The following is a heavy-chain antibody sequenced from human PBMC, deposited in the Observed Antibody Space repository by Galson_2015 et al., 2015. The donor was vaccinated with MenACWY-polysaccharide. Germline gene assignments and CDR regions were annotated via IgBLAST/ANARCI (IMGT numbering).Heavy chain of an antibody. V-gene: IGHV3-48*03. CDR2: ISTSGITI. Sequence: SLRLSCAASGFTFDNYQLNWVRQAPGKGLEWISYISTSGITIYYADSVRGRFTISRDNAKNSLYLQMNSLRAEDTAVYFCARDRGSYDALDIWGQGTMVTVSS. CDR1: GFTFDNYQ. D-gene: IGHD1-26*01. CDR3: ARDRGSYDALDI. J-gene: IGHJ3*02.